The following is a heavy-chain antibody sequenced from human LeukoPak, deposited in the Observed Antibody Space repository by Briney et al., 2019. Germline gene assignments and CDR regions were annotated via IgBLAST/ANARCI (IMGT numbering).Heavy chain of an antibody. V-gene: IGHV3-7*05. CDR2: IKQDGSEK. J-gene: IGHJ4*02. Sequence: PGGSLRLSCAASGFTFSSYWMSWVRQAPGKGLEWVANIKQDGSEKYYVDSVKGRFTISRDNAKNSLYLQMNSLRAEDSAIYYCAKEKSYDSLTGYFDCWGQGTLVTVSS. D-gene: IGHD3-9*01. CDR1: GFTFSSYW. CDR3: AKEKSYDSLTGYFDC.